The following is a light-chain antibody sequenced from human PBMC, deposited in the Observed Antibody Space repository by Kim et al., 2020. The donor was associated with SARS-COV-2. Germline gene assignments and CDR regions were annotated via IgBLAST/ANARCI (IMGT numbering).Light chain of an antibody. CDR1: ESISIY. CDR3: QQRTVWTPGRLT. J-gene: IGKJ4*01. Sequence: GERATRSGRASESISIYLARYQQTPGGVPRILMDDASKRATGIPTRFSGSGSGTDFTLTITNLEPEEVAVYFCQQRTVWTPGRLTFGGGTKVDIK. CDR2: DAS. V-gene: IGKV3-11*01.